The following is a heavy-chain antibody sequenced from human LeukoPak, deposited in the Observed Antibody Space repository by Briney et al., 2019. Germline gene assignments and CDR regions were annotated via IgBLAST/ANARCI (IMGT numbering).Heavy chain of an antibody. CDR2: INHSGST. J-gene: IGHJ4*02. CDR1: GGSFSGYY. V-gene: IGHV4-34*01. Sequence: SETLSLTCAVYGGSFSGYYWSWIRQPPGKGLEWIGEINHSGSTNCNPSLKSRATISVDTSKNQFSLKLSSVTAADTAVYYCARWDYYDSSGYPFDYWGQGTKVTVSS. D-gene: IGHD3-22*01. CDR3: ARWDYYDSSGYPFDY.